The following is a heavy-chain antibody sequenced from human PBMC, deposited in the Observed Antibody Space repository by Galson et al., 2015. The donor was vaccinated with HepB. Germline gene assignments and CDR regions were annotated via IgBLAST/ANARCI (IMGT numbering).Heavy chain of an antibody. Sequence: SETLSLTCSVSGAPIGRGGHWIRQPPGNGLEWIGSIHDLGYSGSNASLKSRVTQAIDMAKNQFTLKLISVTAADTAVYYWVREGFLSGFDLWGQGTVVSVSS. J-gene: IGHJ4*02. CDR1: GAPIGRGG. CDR2: IHDLGYS. CDR3: VREGFLSGFDL. D-gene: IGHD3-3*01. V-gene: IGHV4-59*01.